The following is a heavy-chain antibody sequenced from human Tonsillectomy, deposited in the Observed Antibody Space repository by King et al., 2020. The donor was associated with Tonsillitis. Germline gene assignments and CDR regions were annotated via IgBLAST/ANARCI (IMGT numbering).Heavy chain of an antibody. Sequence: QVQLVQSGGGVVQPGRSLRLSCAASGFTFSSYGMHWVRQAPGKGLEWVAVISYGGSNKYYADSVKGRFTISRDNSKDTLYLQMNSLRPEDTAIYYCARGGSGTSGAFDIWGQGTVVTVSS. CDR1: GFTFSSYG. CDR2: ISYGGSNK. J-gene: IGHJ3*02. V-gene: IGHV3-33*05. CDR3: ARGGSGTSGAFDI. D-gene: IGHD3-10*01.